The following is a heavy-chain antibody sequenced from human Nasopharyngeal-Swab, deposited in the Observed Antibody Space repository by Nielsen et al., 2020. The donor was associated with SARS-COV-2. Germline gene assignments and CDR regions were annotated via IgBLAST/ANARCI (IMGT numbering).Heavy chain of an antibody. V-gene: IGHV4-59*08. CDR3: ARVPKLPNLNYYYYYMDV. J-gene: IGHJ6*03. D-gene: IGHD1-7*01. CDR1: GGSISSYY. CDR2: IYYSGST. Sequence: SETLSLTCTVSGGSISSYYWSWIRQPPGKGLEWIGYIYYSGSTYYNPSLKSRVTISVDTSKNQFPLKLSSVTAADTAVYYCARVPKLPNLNYYYYYMDVWGKGTTVTVSS.